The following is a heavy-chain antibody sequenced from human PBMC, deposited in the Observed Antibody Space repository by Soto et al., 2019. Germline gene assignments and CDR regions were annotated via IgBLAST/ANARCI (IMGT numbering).Heavy chain of an antibody. CDR1: GGSISSYY. J-gene: IGHJ4*02. D-gene: IGHD6-19*01. Sequence: SETLSLTCTVSGGSISSYYWSWIRQPPGKGLGWIGYIFYTGSTDYNPSLKSRVTISVDTSKNEFSLKLTSVTAADTAVYYCARVDSGWHDYWGQGTLVTSPQ. V-gene: IGHV4-59*01. CDR2: IFYTGST. CDR3: ARVDSGWHDY.